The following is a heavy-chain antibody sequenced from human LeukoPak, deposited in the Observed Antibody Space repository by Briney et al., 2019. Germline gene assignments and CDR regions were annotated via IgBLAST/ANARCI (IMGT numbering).Heavy chain of an antibody. CDR2: ISYDGSNK. J-gene: IGHJ4*02. CDR1: GFTFSNYA. D-gene: IGHD1-26*01. CDR3: ARDLSGSYDLGFDY. V-gene: IGHV3-30-3*01. Sequence: GGSLRLSCAASGFTFSNYAMHWVRQAPGKGLGGVAVISYDGSNKYYADSVKGRFTISRDNSKNTMYLQMNSLRAEDTAVYYCARDLSGSYDLGFDYWGQGTLVTVSS.